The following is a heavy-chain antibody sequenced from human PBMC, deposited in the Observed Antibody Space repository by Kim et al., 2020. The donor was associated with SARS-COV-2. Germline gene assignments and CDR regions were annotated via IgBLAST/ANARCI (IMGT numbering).Heavy chain of an antibody. CDR1: GYTFTSYY. Sequence: ASVKVSCKASGYTFTSYYMHWVRQAPGQGLEWMGIINPSGGSTSYAQKFQGRVTMTRDTSTSTVYMELSSLRSEDTAVYYCARARVMTTVTYSNLGYYYYYGMDVWGQGTTDTVSS. V-gene: IGHV1-46*01. J-gene: IGHJ6*02. D-gene: IGHD4-17*01. CDR3: ARARVMTTVTYSNLGYYYYYGMDV. CDR2: INPSGGST.